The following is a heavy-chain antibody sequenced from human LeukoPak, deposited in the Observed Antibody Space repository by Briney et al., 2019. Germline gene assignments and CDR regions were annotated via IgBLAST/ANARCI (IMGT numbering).Heavy chain of an antibody. J-gene: IGHJ4*02. V-gene: IGHV1-24*01. D-gene: IGHD2-15*01. Sequence: ASVKVSCKVSGYTLTELSIHWVRQAHGKGLEWMGGFNPEDGEKIYVQKFQGRVTMTEDTSIDTAYMELSSLRSEDTAMYYCATDPVGYCSSDSCYSVDYWGQGTLVTVSS. CDR3: ATDPVGYCSSDSCYSVDY. CDR2: FNPEDGEK. CDR1: GYTLTELS.